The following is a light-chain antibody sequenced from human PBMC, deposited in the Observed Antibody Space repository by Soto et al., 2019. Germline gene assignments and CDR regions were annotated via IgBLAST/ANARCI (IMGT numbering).Light chain of an antibody. V-gene: IGKV3-15*01. Sequence: DIVLLQSPATLSVSPGERATLSCRASQSVSSNLAWYQQKPDQAPRRLISGASTRATDIPARFSGSGSGTEFTLTSSSLQAEDFALYYCQQDNSWPTVGQGTKV. CDR3: QQDNSWPT. CDR1: QSVSSN. CDR2: GAS. J-gene: IGKJ1*01.